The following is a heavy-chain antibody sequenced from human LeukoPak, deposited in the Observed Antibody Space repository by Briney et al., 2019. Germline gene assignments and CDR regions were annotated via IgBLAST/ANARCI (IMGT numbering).Heavy chain of an antibody. CDR2: ISWNSGSI. CDR3: AKKGYGGRSGGAYFDY. J-gene: IGHJ4*02. CDR1: GFTFDDYA. Sequence: PGGSLRLSCAASGFTFDDYAMHWVRQAPGKGLEWVSGISWNSGSIGYADSVKGRFTISRDNAKNSLYLQMNSLRAEDTALYYCAKKGYGGRSGGAYFDYWGQGTLVTVSS. D-gene: IGHD4-23*01. V-gene: IGHV3-9*01.